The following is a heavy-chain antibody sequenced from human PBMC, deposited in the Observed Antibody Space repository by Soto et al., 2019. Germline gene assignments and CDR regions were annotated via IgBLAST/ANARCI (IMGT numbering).Heavy chain of an antibody. V-gene: IGHV3-30*18. D-gene: IGHD3-3*01. CDR3: AKGGFWSGYCIDY. Sequence: GGSLRLSCAASGFTFSSYGMHWVRQAPGKGLEWVAVISYDGSNKYYADSVKGRFTISRDNSKNTLYLQMNSLRAEDTAVYCCAKGGFWSGYCIDYWGQGTLVTVSS. CDR1: GFTFSSYG. CDR2: ISYDGSNK. J-gene: IGHJ4*02.